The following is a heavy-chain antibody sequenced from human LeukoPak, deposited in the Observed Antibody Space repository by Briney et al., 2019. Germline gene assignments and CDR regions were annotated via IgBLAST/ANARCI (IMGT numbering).Heavy chain of an antibody. Sequence: GGSLRLSCAASGFTLSNYAIHWVRQAAGKGLEWVAVISYDGSNKYYADSVKGRFTISRDNSKNTLYLQMNSLRAEDTAVYYCARSGAVKGDYWGQGTLVTVSS. CDR1: GFTLSNYA. V-gene: IGHV3-30-3*01. J-gene: IGHJ4*02. CDR3: ARSGAVKGDY. CDR2: ISYDGSNK. D-gene: IGHD4-17*01.